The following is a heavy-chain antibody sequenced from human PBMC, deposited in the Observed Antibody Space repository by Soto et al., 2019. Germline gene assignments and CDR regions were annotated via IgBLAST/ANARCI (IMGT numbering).Heavy chain of an antibody. D-gene: IGHD2-8*02. J-gene: IGHJ4*02. V-gene: IGHV3-53*05. CDR3: ARPRSRKIPVVLVDYFDY. CDR1: GFTVSSNF. Sequence: PGGSLRLSCAASGFTVSSNFMSWVRQAPGEGLEWVSVIYTGGNTYYADSVKGRFTISRDNSKNTVYLQMNSLRAEDTAVYYCARPRSRKIPVVLVDYFDYWGQGTLVTVS. CDR2: IYTGGNT.